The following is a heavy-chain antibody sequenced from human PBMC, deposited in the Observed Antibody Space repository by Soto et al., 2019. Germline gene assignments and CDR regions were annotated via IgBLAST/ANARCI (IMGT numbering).Heavy chain of an antibody. Sequence: EVQLVESGGGLVQSGGSLKLSCTASGFTVSGSAIHWVRQASGKGLEWVGRIRSERNSYATAYAASLEGRVAISRDDSKNAAYLQINSLKIEDTAVYYCPRHGGYHNETSDYCGQGTLVTVSS. J-gene: IGHJ4*02. D-gene: IGHD5-12*01. CDR2: IRSERNSYAT. V-gene: IGHV3-73*02. CDR3: PRHGGYHNETSDY. CDR1: GFTVSGSA.